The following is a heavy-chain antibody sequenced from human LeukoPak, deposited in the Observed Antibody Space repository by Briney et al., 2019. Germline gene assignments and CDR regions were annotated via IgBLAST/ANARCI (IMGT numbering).Heavy chain of an antibody. V-gene: IGHV4-34*01. CDR3: ARGRYGPRLGN. Sequence: SETLSLTCAVYGASFSDSYWSWIRQSPEKGLEWIGEINNSGSTSYNPSLNSRIIMSVDRSKNQFSLRLTSVTAADTAVYYCARGRYGPRLGNWGQGTLVTVSS. D-gene: IGHD3-16*01. CDR1: GASFSDSY. J-gene: IGHJ4*02. CDR2: INNSGST.